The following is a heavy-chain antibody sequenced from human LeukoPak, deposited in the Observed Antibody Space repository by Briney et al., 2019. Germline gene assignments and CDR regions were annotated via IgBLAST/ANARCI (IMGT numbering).Heavy chain of an antibody. V-gene: IGHV4-38-2*01. CDR1: GYSISSGYY. J-gene: IGHJ4*02. CDR3: ARTQLWFGFDY. D-gene: IGHD3-10*01. CDR2: IYHSGST. Sequence: KPSETLSLTCAVSGYSISSGYYWGWIRQPPGKGLEWIGSIYHSGSTYYNPSLKSRVTISVDTSKNQFSLKLSSVTAADTAVYCCARTQLWFGFDYWGQGTLVTVSS.